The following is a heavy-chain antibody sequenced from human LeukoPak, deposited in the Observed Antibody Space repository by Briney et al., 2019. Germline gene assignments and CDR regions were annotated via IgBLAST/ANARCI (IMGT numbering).Heavy chain of an antibody. J-gene: IGHJ4*02. CDR1: GDSISNYY. V-gene: IGHV4-59*12. D-gene: IGHD3-3*01. CDR3: ARAVVIIRASYFDY. Sequence: SETLSLTCTVSGDSISNYYWSWIRQPPGKGLEWIGYIYYSGSTNYNPSLKSRVTISVDRSKNQFSLKLSSVTAADTAVYYCARAVVIIRASYFDYWGQGTLVTVSS. CDR2: IYYSGST.